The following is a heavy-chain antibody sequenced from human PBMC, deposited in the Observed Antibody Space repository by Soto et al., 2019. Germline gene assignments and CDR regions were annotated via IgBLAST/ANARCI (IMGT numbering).Heavy chain of an antibody. V-gene: IGHV3-74*01. Sequence: GGSLRPSCAASGFTFSSSWMRWVRQAPGKGLVWVSRINSDGSSTSYADSVEGRFTISRDNAKNTLYLQMNSLRAEDTAVYYGARSGGQRYSSSWTDRGYYYGMDVWRQGTTVTVPS. D-gene: IGHD6-13*01. CDR2: INSDGSST. J-gene: IGHJ6*02. CDR3: ARSGGQRYSSSWTDRGYYYGMDV. CDR1: GFTFSSSW.